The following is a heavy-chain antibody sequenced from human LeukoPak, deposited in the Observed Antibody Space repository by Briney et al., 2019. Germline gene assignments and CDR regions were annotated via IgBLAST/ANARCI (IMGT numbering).Heavy chain of an antibody. CDR2: FDPEDSET. CDR3: AIHYYYDSSGYSNDAFDI. V-gene: IGHV1-24*01. J-gene: IGHJ3*02. CDR1: GYTLTELS. D-gene: IGHD3-22*01. Sequence: ASVKVSCKVSGYTLTELSMHWVRQAPGKGLEWMGGFDPEDSETIYAQKFQGRVTMTEDTSTDTAYMELSSLRSEDTAVYYCAIHYYYDSSGYSNDAFDIWGQGTMVTVSS.